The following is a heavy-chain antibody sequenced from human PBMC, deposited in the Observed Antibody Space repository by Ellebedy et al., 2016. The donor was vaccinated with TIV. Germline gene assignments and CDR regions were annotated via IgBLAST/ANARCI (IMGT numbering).Heavy chain of an antibody. Sequence: PGGSLRLSCAASGFTVSNAWMTWVRQAPGKGLEWVGRIKSKTDGGTTDYAAPVRGRFTISRDDSNNTLYLEMNSLKTEDTAVYSCTTDRGLIVGGNLWGQGTLVTVSS. J-gene: IGHJ4*02. CDR1: GFTVSNAW. D-gene: IGHD1-26*01. V-gene: IGHV3-15*01. CDR2: IKSKTDGGTT. CDR3: TTDRGLIVGGNL.